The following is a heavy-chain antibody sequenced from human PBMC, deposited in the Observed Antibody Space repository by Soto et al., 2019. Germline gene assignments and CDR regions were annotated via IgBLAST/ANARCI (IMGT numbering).Heavy chain of an antibody. J-gene: IGHJ4*02. V-gene: IGHV1-69*01. CDR1: GGTFSSYV. D-gene: IGHD6-19*01. CDR2: IIPIFGTA. CDR3: ASGRIAVAGQIDY. Sequence: QVQLVQSGAEVKKPGSSVKVSCKASGGTFSSYVISWVRQAPGQGLEWMGGIIPIFGTANYAQKFQGRVTITADESTSTAYKELSSLTSEDTAVYYCASGRIAVAGQIDYWGQGTLVTVSS.